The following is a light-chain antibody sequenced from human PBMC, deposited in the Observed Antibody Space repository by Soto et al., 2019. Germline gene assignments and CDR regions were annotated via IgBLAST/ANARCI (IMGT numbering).Light chain of an antibody. CDR3: QQSFSTPRYT. CDR1: QSISDY. CDR2: SAS. V-gene: IGKV1-39*01. J-gene: IGKJ3*01. Sequence: DIQMTQSPPSLSASVGDRVTISCRASQSISDYLNWYQQKPGKAPKLLIYSASSLQSGVPSRFRGSVSGTDFALTINSLQPDDFATYYCQQSFSTPRYTFGPGTKVDI.